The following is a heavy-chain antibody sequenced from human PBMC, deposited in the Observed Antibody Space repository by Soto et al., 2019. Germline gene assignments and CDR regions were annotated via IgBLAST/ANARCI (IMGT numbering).Heavy chain of an antibody. J-gene: IGHJ6*03. CDR3: ARSPVYYYYMDV. V-gene: IGHV1-8*01. CDR2: INPNSGDT. Sequence: ASVKVSCKASGYTFTSYDINWVRQASGQGLEWMGWINPNSGDTGHAQKFQGRVTMTRNTSINTAYMELSSLSSEDTAVYYCARSPVYYYYMDVWGKGTTVTVSS. CDR1: GYTFTSYD.